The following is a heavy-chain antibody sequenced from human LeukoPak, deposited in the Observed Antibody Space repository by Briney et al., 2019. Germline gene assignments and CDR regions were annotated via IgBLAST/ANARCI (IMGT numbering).Heavy chain of an antibody. J-gene: IGHJ4*02. CDR1: GGSISSYY. Sequence: SETLSLTCTVSGGSISSYYWSWIRQPAGKGLEWIGRIYTSGSTNYNPSLKSRVTMSVDTSKNQSSLKLSSVTAADTAVYYCARERADYYGSGSYRIFDYWGQGTLVTVSS. D-gene: IGHD3-10*01. CDR2: IYTSGST. V-gene: IGHV4-4*07. CDR3: ARERADYYGSGSYRIFDY.